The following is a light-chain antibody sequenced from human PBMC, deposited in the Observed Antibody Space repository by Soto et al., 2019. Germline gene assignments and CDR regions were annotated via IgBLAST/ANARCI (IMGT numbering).Light chain of an antibody. V-gene: IGKV3-15*01. J-gene: IGKJ1*01. CDR2: GAS. CDR1: QSVSSS. CDR3: QQYKNWPWT. Sequence: EIVLTQSPATLSLSPVERATLSCGASQSVSSSLAWYQQKPGQAPSLLIYGASTRATGIPARFSGSGSGTEFTLTISSLQSEDCAVYYCQQYKNWPWTFGQGTKVDIK.